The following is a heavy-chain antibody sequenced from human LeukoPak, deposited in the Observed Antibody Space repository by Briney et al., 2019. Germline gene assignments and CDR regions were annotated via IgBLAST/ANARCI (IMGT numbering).Heavy chain of an antibody. Sequence: ASVKVSCKASGYTFTSYDINWVRQATGQGLEWMGWMNPNSGNTGYAQKFQGRVTITRNTSISTAYMELSSLRSEDTAVYYCARGSDYYDSSGYYELDYWGQGTLVTVSS. V-gene: IGHV1-8*03. D-gene: IGHD3-22*01. CDR1: GYTFTSYD. CDR3: ARGSDYYDSSGYYELDY. J-gene: IGHJ4*02. CDR2: MNPNSGNT.